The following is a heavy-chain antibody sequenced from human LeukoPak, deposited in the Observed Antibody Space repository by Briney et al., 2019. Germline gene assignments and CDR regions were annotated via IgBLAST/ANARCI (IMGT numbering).Heavy chain of an antibody. CDR1: GGSISSSSYY. V-gene: IGHV4-39*01. D-gene: IGHD3-22*01. CDR2: IYYSGST. Sequence: SETLSLTCTVSGGSISSSSYYWGWIRQPPGKGLEWTGSIYYSGSTYYNPSLKSRVTISVDTSKNQFSLKLSSVTAADTAVYYCARHTRPNYYDSSGYARYYFDYWGQGTLVTVSS. J-gene: IGHJ4*02. CDR3: ARHTRPNYYDSSGYARYYFDY.